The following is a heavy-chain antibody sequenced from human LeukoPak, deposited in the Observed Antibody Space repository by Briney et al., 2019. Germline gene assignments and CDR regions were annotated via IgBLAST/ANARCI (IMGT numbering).Heavy chain of an antibody. J-gene: IGHJ4*02. CDR1: GYTFTSYG. CDR3: ARDAGGYFSGGSCYLLSGDIDY. V-gene: IGHV1-18*01. CDR2: ISAYNGNT. D-gene: IGHD2-15*01. Sequence: ASVKVSCKASGYTFTSYGIIWVRQAPGQGLEWMGWISAYNGNTNYAQKLQGRVTMTTDTSTSTAYMELRSLRSDDTAVYYCARDAGGYFSGGSCYLLSGDIDYWGQGTLVPVSS.